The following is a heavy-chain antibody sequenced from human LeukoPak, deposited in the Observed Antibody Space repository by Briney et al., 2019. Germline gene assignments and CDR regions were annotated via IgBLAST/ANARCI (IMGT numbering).Heavy chain of an antibody. D-gene: IGHD2-2*01. CDR1: GFSFSSYG. CDR2: ISYDGSNK. J-gene: IGHJ6*02. Sequence: GGSLRLSCAASGFSFSSYGMHWVRQAPGKGLEWVAVISYDGSNKYYADSVKGRFTISRDNSKNTLYLQMNSLRAEDTAVYYCAKDRVPSAKSYYYYYGMDVWGQGTTVTVSS. CDR3: AKDRVPSAKSYYYYYGMDV. V-gene: IGHV3-30*18.